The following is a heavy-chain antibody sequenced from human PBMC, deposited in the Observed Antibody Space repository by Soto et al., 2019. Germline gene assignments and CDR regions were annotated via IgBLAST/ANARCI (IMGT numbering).Heavy chain of an antibody. V-gene: IGHV3-11*01. D-gene: IGHD6-6*01. CDR3: ARDLVAVSGGVYSTSSGGYFFDF. CDR2: ISNSGRTL. CDR1: GFTFSDYY. J-gene: IGHJ4*02. Sequence: QVQLVESGGGLVKPGGSLRLSCAASGFTFSDYYMSWIRQAPGKGLEWVSYISNSGRTLYYADSMKGRFTISRDNAKNSLYLQINSLRSSDTAVYYCARDLVAVSGGVYSTSSGGYFFDFWGQGTLVTVS.